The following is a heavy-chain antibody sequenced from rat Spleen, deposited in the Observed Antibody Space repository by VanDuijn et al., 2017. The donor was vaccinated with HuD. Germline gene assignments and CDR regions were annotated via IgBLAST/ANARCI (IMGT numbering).Heavy chain of an antibody. CDR2: IWNTGGI. Sequence: QVQLKESGPGLVQPSQTLSLTCTVAGFSLTSYNVHWVRQPPGKGLEWMGVIWNTGGIRYNSALKSRLSIIKDTYKSQGFLKMNSLQTEDTATYYCARDLAGEFAYWGQGTLVTVSS. D-gene: IGHD5-1*01. J-gene: IGHJ3*01. CDR3: ARDLAGEFAY. V-gene: IGHV2-41*01. CDR1: GFSLTSYN.